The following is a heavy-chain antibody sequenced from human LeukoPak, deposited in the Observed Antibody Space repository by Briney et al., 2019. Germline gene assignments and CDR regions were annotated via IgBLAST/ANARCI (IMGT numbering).Heavy chain of an antibody. CDR2: IYYSGST. D-gene: IGHD3-22*01. V-gene: IGHV4-59*01. CDR1: GGSISSYY. Sequence: SETLSLTCTVSGGSISSYYWSWIRQPPGKGLEWIGYIYYSGSTNYNPSLKSRVTISVDTSKNQVSLKLSSVTAADTAVYYCARGGYYYDMRRRAFDIWGQGTMVTVSS. J-gene: IGHJ3*02. CDR3: ARGGYYYDMRRRAFDI.